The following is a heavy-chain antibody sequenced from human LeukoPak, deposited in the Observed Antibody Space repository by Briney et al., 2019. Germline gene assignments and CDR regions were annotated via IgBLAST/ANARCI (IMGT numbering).Heavy chain of an antibody. D-gene: IGHD3-16*01. Sequence: GGSLRLSCAASGFTFGSYWMNWARQAPGKGLEWVASINHNGNVNYYVDSVKGRFTISRDNAKNSLYLQMSNLRAEDTAVYFCARGGGLDVWGQGATVTVSS. V-gene: IGHV3-7*03. CDR1: GFTFGSYW. CDR3: ARGGGLDV. CDR2: INHNGNVN. J-gene: IGHJ6*02.